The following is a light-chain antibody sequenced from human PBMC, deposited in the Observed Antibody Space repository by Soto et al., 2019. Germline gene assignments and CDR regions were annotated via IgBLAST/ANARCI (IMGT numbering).Light chain of an antibody. CDR1: QSVSSD. J-gene: IGKJ1*01. V-gene: IGKV3-15*01. CDR2: GAS. CDR3: QQYYGTPWT. Sequence: DTELTQSPATLSVSPGERATLSCRASQSVSSDLAWYHQKPGQAPRLLIYGASTRATGIPARFSGSGSGTDFTLTISSLQAEDVAVYYCQQYYGTPWTFGQGTKVDIK.